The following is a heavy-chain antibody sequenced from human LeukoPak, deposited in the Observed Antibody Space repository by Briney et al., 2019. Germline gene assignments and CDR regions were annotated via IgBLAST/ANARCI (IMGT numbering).Heavy chain of an antibody. V-gene: IGHV3-23*01. CDR3: ATSFTRISILMQK. CDR1: GFTFSNHG. D-gene: IGHD2-8*01. J-gene: IGHJ4*02. Sequence: PGGSLRLSCAASGFTFSNHGLNWVRQAPGKGLEGVSAISDGGETFYSDSVKGRFTISRDNSKNTLYLQMNSLRAVDTALYYCATSFTRISILMQKWGQGALVTVSS. CDR2: ISDGGET.